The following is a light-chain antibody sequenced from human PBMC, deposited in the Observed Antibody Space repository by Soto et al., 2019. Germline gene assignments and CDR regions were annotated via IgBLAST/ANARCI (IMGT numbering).Light chain of an antibody. Sequence: MTQSPLSLPVTPGDRVTITCRASQSISTWLAWYQQKPGKVPKLLIFKASSLQSGVPSRFSGSGSGTDFTLTISSLQPDDFATYYCQQYNPSSRTFGQGTKVDIK. CDR3: QQYNPSSRT. J-gene: IGKJ1*01. CDR2: KAS. CDR1: QSISTW. V-gene: IGKV1-5*03.